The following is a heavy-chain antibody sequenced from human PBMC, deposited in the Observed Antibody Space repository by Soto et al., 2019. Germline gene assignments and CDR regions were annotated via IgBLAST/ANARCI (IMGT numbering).Heavy chain of an antibody. CDR2: IDNSGST. CDR3: AGAVSDFDVRSYRTSYFDQ. D-gene: IGHD3-10*02. Sequence: SETLSLTCTVSGASVSTGVYYWTWIRQHPGKGLEWIGYIDNSGSTYYNPSLTGRVDISVDTSKNEFSLNLQSLTAADTAFYYCAGAVSDFDVRSYRTSYFDQWGQGILVTV. V-gene: IGHV4-31*03. J-gene: IGHJ4*02. CDR1: GASVSTGVYY.